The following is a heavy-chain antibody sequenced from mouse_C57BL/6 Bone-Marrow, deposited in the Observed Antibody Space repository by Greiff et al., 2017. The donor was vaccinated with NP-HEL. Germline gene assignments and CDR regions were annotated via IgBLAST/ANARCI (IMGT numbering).Heavy chain of an antibody. CDR3: ARGRGITTVDY. CDR1: GYTFTSYW. Sequence: QVQLQQPGAELVRPGSSVKLSCKASGYTFTSYWMDWVKQRPGQGLEWIGNIYPSDSETHYDQKFKDKATLTVDKSSSTAYMQLSSLTSEDSAVYYCARGRGITTVDYWGQGTTLTVSS. V-gene: IGHV1-61*01. J-gene: IGHJ2*01. CDR2: IYPSDSET. D-gene: IGHD1-1*01.